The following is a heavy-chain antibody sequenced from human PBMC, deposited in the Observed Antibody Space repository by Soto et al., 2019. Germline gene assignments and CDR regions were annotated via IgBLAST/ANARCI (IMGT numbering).Heavy chain of an antibody. CDR3: ARGQRGSGSGSLAAFEI. D-gene: IGHD3-10*01. V-gene: IGHV3-13*01. CDR2: IGTAGDT. CDR1: GFTFSNYD. J-gene: IGHJ3*02. Sequence: GGSLRLSCAASGFTFSNYDMYWVRQGSRKGLEWVSTIGTAGDTYYSDSVRGRFTISRENAKNSLYLQMNSLSAGDAAVYFCARGQRGSGSGSLAAFEIWGQGTMVTVSS.